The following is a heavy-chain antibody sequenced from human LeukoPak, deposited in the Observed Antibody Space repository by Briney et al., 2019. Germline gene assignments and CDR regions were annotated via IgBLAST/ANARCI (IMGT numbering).Heavy chain of an antibody. V-gene: IGHV1-69*13. CDR2: IIPIFGTA. CDR1: GGTLNSYA. J-gene: IGHJ4*02. D-gene: IGHD3-9*01. CDR3: ARTSADYDILTGYFDY. Sequence: VKVPYKASGGTLNSYAIRWVGQAPGQGGEWMGGIIPIFGTANYAQKLQGRVTFTADDSTSTAYMELTSLRSEDTAVYYCARTSADYDILTGYFDYWGQGTLVTVSS.